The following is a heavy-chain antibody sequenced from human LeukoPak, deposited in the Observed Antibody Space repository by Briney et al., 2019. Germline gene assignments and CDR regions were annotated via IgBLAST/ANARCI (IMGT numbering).Heavy chain of an antibody. J-gene: IGHJ4*02. CDR2: ISYDGSNK. V-gene: IGHV3-30-3*01. CDR3: ARDIETGTLDY. CDR1: GFTFSSYA. Sequence: GGSLRLSCAASGFTFSSYAMHWVGQAPGKGLEWVAVISYDGSNKYYADSVKGRFTISRDNSKNTLYLQMNSLRAEDTAVYYCARDIETGTLDYWGQGTLVTVSS. D-gene: IGHD1-7*01.